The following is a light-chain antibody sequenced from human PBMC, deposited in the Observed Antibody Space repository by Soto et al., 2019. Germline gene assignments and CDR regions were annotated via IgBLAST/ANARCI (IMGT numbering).Light chain of an antibody. CDR2: GAS. V-gene: IGKV3-15*01. CDR1: QSVSSN. J-gene: IGKJ2*01. CDR3: QHYNNWPSYT. Sequence: EIVMTQSPATLSVSPGERATLSCRASQSVSSNLAWYQQKPGQAPRLLIYGASTRATGIPARFSGSGSGTEFTLTISSLQSEDFAVYYCQHYNNWPSYTCGQGTKLEIK.